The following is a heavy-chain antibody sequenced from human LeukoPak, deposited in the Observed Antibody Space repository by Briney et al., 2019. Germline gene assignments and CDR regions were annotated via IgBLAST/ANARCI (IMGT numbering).Heavy chain of an antibody. D-gene: IGHD2-15*01. V-gene: IGHV3-21*01. CDR1: GFIFSTYS. Sequence: PGGSLRLSCAASGFIFSTYSMNWVRRAPGKGLEWVSSISSSSTYIYYADSVKGRFTISRDNAKNSLYLQMNSLRAEDTAVYYCARGGCSGGSCYSGFDSWGQGTLVPVSS. J-gene: IGHJ4*02. CDR2: ISSSSTYI. CDR3: ARGGCSGGSCYSGFDS.